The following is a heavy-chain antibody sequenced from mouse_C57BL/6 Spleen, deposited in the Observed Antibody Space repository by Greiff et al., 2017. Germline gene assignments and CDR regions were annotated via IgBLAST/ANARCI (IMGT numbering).Heavy chain of an antibody. CDR1: GYTFTDYE. CDR3: TREGWAFAD. J-gene: IGHJ3*01. CDR2: IDPETGGT. D-gene: IGHD3-3*01. Sequence: QVQLQQSGAELVRPGASVTLSCKASGYTFTDYEMHWVKQTPVHGLEWIGAIDPETGGTAYNQKFKGKAILTAGKSSSTAYMELRSLTSEDSAVDYCTREGWAFADWGQGTLVTVSA. V-gene: IGHV1-15*01.